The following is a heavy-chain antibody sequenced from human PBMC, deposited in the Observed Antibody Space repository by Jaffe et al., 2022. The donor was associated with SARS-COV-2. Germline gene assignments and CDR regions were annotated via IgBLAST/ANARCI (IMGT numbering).Heavy chain of an antibody. V-gene: IGHV3-21*01. J-gene: IGHJ4*02. Sequence: DVQLVESGGGLVKPGGSLRLSCTASGFTFSSYSMIWVRQAPGKGLEWLSSISGNSRYLYYADSVKGRFTISRDNAKNSMFLQMDSLRAEDTAVYFCARGGIGYWGQGTLVTVSS. CDR1: GFTFSSYS. CDR3: ARGGIGY. D-gene: IGHD3-16*01. CDR2: ISGNSRYL.